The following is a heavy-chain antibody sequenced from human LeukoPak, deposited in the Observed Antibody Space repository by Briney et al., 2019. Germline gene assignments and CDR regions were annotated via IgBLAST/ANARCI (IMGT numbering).Heavy chain of an antibody. J-gene: IGHJ3*02. CDR2: IYSGGST. CDR3: ARDRWYDFWSGYEGNDAFDI. CDR1: GFTVSSNY. Sequence: PGGSLRLSSAASGFTVSSNYMSWVRQAPGKGLEWVSVIYSGGSTYYADSVKGRFTISRDNSKNTLYLQMNSLRAEDTAVYYCARDRWYDFWSGYEGNDAFDIWGQGTMVTASS. V-gene: IGHV3-66*02. D-gene: IGHD3-3*01.